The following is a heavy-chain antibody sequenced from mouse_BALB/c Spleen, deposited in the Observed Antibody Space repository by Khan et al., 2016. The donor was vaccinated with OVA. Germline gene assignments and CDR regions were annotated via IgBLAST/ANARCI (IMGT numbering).Heavy chain of an antibody. CDR2: ISSAGDYT. D-gene: IGHD4-1*01. Sequence: VELVESGGDLVRPGGSLKLSCSASGFTFSTYSMSWVRQTPDKRLEWVATISSAGDYTFFSDRVKGRFNISRDNARNTLYLQMISLRSEDTAKYYCASHLTGSFAYWGQGTLVTVSA. J-gene: IGHJ3*01. CDR1: GFTFSTYS. V-gene: IGHV5-6*01. CDR3: ASHLTGSFAY.